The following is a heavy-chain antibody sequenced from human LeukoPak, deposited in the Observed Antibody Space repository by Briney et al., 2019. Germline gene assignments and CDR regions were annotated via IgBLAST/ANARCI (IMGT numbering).Heavy chain of an antibody. Sequence: SETLSLTCAVSGGSFRGYYWNWIRQSPGKGLEWAGEINSSGGTSYNPSLKSRLTLSVHTSKYQFSLKLNSVTAADTAVYYSARCRNYFENWGYYYYFDYWGQGTLVTVAS. CDR1: GGSFRGYY. D-gene: IGHD1-26*01. CDR2: INSSGGT. V-gene: IGHV4-34*01. CDR3: ARCRNYFENWGYYYYFDY. J-gene: IGHJ4*02.